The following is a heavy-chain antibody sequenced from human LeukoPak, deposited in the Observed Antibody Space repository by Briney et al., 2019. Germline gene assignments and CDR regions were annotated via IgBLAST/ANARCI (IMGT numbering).Heavy chain of an antibody. CDR3: AGHFGAWHYFDY. V-gene: IGHV3-9*01. J-gene: IGHJ4*02. CDR2: ISWNSGSI. D-gene: IGHD3-3*01. Sequence: QPGGSLRLSCVASGFTFSRFWMSWVRQAPGKGLEWVSGISWNSGSIGYADSVKGRFTISRDNSKNTLYLQMNSLRPEDTAVYYCAGHFGAWHYFDYWGQGTLVTVSS. CDR1: GFTFSRFW.